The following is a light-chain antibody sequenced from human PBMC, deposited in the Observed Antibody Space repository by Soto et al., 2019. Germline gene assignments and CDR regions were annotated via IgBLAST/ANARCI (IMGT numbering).Light chain of an antibody. J-gene: IGKJ5*01. CDR2: GAS. CDR1: QSVSSSY. Sequence: EIVMTQSPATLSLSPGERATLSCRASQSVSSSYLSWYQQKPGQAPRLLIYGASTRATGIPARFSGSGSGTDFTLTISSLQPEDFAVYYCQQDYNLPRTLGQGTRLEIK. V-gene: IGKV3D-7*01. CDR3: QQDYNLPRT.